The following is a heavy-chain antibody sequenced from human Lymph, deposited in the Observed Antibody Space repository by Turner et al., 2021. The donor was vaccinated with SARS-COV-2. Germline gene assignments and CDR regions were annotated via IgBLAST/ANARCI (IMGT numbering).Heavy chain of an antibody. CDR1: GFTFSYYW. D-gene: IGHD1-26*01. CDR3: ARMGSSSWYFDY. Sequence: EVQLVESGGGLVQPGGSLSLSCAASGFTFSYYWMRWVRQAPGKGLEWVANIKQDGSEKYYVDSVKGRFTISRDNAKNSLFLQMNSLRAEDTAVYYCARMGSSSWYFDYWGQGTLVTVSS. J-gene: IGHJ4*02. CDR2: IKQDGSEK. V-gene: IGHV3-7*01.